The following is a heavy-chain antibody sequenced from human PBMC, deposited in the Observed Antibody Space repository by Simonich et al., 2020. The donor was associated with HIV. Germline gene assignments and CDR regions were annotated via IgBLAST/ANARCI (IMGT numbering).Heavy chain of an antibody. V-gene: IGHV1-18*01. CDR2: LRASNGHT. J-gene: IGHJ2*01. CDR1: GYRFTTYG. D-gene: IGHD3-10*01. CDR3: ASTSGVWFGEGWYFDL. Sequence: QVQLVQSGAEVKKTGASGKVSCQASGYRFTTYGINWVRQAPGQGLEWMGWLRASNGHTNYATNCQDRATMTTVTSTSTAYMELRSLRFDDTAVYYCASTSGVWFGEGWYFDLWGRGTLVTVSS.